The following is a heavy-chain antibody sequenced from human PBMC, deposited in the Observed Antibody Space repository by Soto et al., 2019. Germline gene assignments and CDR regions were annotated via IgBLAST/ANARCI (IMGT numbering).Heavy chain of an antibody. CDR3: ARALWFALDY. D-gene: IGHD3-10*01. V-gene: IGHV3-64*01. J-gene: IGHJ4*02. Sequence: GESLKISCAASGFTFSSYAMHWVRQAPGKGLEYVSAISSNGGSTYYANSVKGRFTISRDNSKNTLYLQMGSLRAEDMAVYYCARALWFALDYWGQGTLVTVSS. CDR1: GFTFSSYA. CDR2: ISSNGGST.